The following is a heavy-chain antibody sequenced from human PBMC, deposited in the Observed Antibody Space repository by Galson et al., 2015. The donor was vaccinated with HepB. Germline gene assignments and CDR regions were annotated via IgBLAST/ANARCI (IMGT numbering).Heavy chain of an antibody. J-gene: IGHJ4*02. Sequence: SLRLSCAASGFTFSGSALHWVRQASGKGLEWVGRIRSKANGYATAYAASVKGRFTISRDDSKNTAYLQMNSLKTEDTAMYYCSHYYDSSGSYWGPGTLVTVSS. D-gene: IGHD3-22*01. CDR2: IRSKANGYAT. CDR1: GFTFSGSA. V-gene: IGHV3-73*01. CDR3: SHYYDSSGSY.